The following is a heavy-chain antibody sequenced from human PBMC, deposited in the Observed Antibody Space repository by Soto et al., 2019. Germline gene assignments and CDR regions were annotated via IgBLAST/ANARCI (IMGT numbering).Heavy chain of an antibody. V-gene: IGHV5-51*01. CDR3: ARHGGYLGLDNWFDA. J-gene: IGHJ5*02. CDR2: IYPGDSDT. D-gene: IGHD3-16*01. Sequence: GESLKISCNTSGFTFTTTWIGWVRQMPGKGLELMGVIYPGDSDTRYDPSFQGQVTISAAKSISTTFLQCSSLPASDTAIYYCARHGGYLGLDNWFDAWGQGTLVTVSS. CDR1: GFTFTTTW.